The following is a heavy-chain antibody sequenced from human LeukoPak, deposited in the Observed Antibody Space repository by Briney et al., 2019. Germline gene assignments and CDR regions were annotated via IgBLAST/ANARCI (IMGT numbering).Heavy chain of an antibody. V-gene: IGHV3-23*01. CDR3: AKGTITPYYYYYMDV. Sequence: PGGSLRLSCAASGFTFSSYEMNWVRQAPGKGLEWVSGISGSGGNTYYADSVKGRFTISRDNSKNTLNLQMNSLRAEDTALFYCAKGTITPYYYYYMDVWGKGTTVTVSS. J-gene: IGHJ6*03. CDR2: ISGSGGNT. D-gene: IGHD5-12*01. CDR1: GFTFSSYE.